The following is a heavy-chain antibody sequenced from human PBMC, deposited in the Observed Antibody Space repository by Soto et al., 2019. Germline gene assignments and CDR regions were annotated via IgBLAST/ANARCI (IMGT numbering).Heavy chain of an antibody. CDR1: GGSLSVYY. D-gene: IGHD5-18*01. CDR2: IHHRGRT. J-gene: IGHJ6*02. V-gene: IGHV4-34*01. CDR3: ARGKPSGYRFGPRNFFYYGLDV. Sequence: SETLSLTCAVYGGSLSVYYWSWSRQPPGNGVEWCGEIHHRGRTNYNPSLKSLVTILVDTSKNQFSLKVASVTAADTAVYFCARGKPSGYRFGPRNFFYYGLDVWGPGTTVTVSS.